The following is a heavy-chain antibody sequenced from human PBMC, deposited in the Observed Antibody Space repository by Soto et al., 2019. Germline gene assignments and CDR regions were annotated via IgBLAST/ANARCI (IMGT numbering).Heavy chain of an antibody. J-gene: IGHJ6*02. D-gene: IGHD6-13*01. CDR3: AKDRGAAPYYYGMDV. Sequence: GGSLRLSCAASGFTFSSYGMHWVRQAPGKGLEWVAVISYDGSNKYYADSVKGRFTISRDNSKNTLYLQMNSLRAEDTAVYYCAKDRGAAPYYYGMDVWGQGTTVTVSS. V-gene: IGHV3-30*18. CDR2: ISYDGSNK. CDR1: GFTFSSYG.